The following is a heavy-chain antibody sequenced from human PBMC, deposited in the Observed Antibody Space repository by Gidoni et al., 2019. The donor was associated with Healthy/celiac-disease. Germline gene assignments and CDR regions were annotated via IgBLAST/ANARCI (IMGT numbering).Heavy chain of an antibody. V-gene: IGHV4-4*02. Sequence: QVQLQESGPGLVQPSGTLSLTCAGSVGTTRSSNWWSWFRQPPGKGMVWIGEIYPGGITTYNPSLKSRVTISVDKSKNQFSLKLSSVTATDTAVYYCARAGIAVAGTGDFDYWGQGTLVTVSS. CDR2: IYPGGIT. J-gene: IGHJ4*02. CDR3: ARAGIAVAGTGDFDY. CDR1: VGTTRSSNW. D-gene: IGHD6-19*01.